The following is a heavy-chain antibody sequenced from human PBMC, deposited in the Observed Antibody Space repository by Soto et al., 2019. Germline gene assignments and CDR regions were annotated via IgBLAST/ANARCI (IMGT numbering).Heavy chain of an antibody. CDR2: ISWNSGSI. J-gene: IGHJ4*02. CDR3: AKARWVSSDYYFDY. D-gene: IGHD3-22*01. Sequence: EVQLVESGGGLVQPGRSLRLSCAASGFTFDDYAMHWVRQAPGKGLEWVSGISWNSGSIGYADSVKGRFTISRDNAKNSRYLQMNSLRAEDTALYYCAKARWVSSDYYFDYWGQGTLVTVSS. V-gene: IGHV3-9*01. CDR1: GFTFDDYA.